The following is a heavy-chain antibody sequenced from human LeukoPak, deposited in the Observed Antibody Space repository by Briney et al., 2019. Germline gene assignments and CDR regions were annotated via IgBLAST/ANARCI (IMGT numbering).Heavy chain of an antibody. D-gene: IGHD6-19*01. CDR1: GYTFSGYY. V-gene: IGHV1-2*02. CDR2: INPNSGGT. CDR3: ARALAVDGGSDY. J-gene: IGHJ4*02. Sequence: ASVKVSCKASGYTFSGYYLHWVRQAPGQGLEWMGWINPNSGGTNSAQKFQGRVTMTRNTSISTAYMELSSLRSEDTAVYYCARALAVDGGSDYWGQGTLVTVSS.